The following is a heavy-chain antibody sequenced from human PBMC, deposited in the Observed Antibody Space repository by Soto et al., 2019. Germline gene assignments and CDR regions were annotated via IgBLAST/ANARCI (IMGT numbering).Heavy chain of an antibody. CDR3: ARGVYSGSVDAVDL. J-gene: IGHJ3*01. CDR1: GYTFHIYG. V-gene: IGHV1-18*01. Sequence: QVQLVPSGAEVKKPGASVKVSCMTSGYTFHIYGITWVRQAPRRGLEWMGWISTYTGKTDYAQSLQGRVTMTTDTSTGTAYLEVRSMRSDDTAGYFCARGVYSGSVDAVDLWGQGTMVTVSS. CDR2: ISTYTGKT. D-gene: IGHD6-6*01.